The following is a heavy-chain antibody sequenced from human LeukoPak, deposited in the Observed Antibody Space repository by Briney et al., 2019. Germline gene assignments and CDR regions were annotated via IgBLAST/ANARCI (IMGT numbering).Heavy chain of an antibody. J-gene: IGHJ4*02. CDR2: ISGSGGST. D-gene: IGHD1-14*01. V-gene: IGHV3-23*01. Sequence: GGSLRPSCAASGFTFSSYAMSWVRQAPGKGLEWVSAISGSGGSTYYADSVKGRFTISGDNSKNTLYLQMNSLRAEDTAVYNCAKDRLTEPDYWGQGTLVTVSS. CDR1: GFTFSSYA. CDR3: AKDRLTEPDY.